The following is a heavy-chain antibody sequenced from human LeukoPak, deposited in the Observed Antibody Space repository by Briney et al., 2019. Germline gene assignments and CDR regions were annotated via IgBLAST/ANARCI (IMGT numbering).Heavy chain of an antibody. CDR3: AKTTAGNSSGRYPGWPVDY. CDR1: GFTFRNYA. CDR2: ISGSGGDT. V-gene: IGHV3-23*01. D-gene: IGHD6-19*01. Sequence: AGSLRLSCAASGFTFRNYAIYWVRQAPGKGLEWGSGISGSGGDTYFADSVKGRFTISRDHSKNTVFLQMDSLRAEDTAVYYCAKTTAGNSSGRYPGWPVDYWGQGTLVTVSS. J-gene: IGHJ4*02.